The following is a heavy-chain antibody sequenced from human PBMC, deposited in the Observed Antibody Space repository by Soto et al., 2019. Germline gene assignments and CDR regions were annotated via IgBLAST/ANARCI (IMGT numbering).Heavy chain of an antibody. Sequence: ASVKVSCKASGYTFTGYYLHWVRQAPGQGLEWMGWINPKIGETRYAPNFQGRVTMTSDTSISTAFMQLSNLKSDDTAVFYCATMVIDSPTIVPSDYWGQGILVTVSS. CDR1: GYTFTGYY. J-gene: IGHJ4*02. CDR2: INPKIGET. V-gene: IGHV1-2*02. D-gene: IGHD5-18*01. CDR3: ATMVIDSPTIVPSDY.